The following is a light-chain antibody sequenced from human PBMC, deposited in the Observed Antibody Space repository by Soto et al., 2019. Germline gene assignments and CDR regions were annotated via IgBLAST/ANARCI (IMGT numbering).Light chain of an antibody. J-gene: IGKJ5*01. Sequence: EVLMTQSPDTLYVSPGERVTLSCRASQSVSDKLAWYQQKPGQGPRLLVYRASTRTLGIPARFSGSESGTEFTLTISSLQSEDFAVYYCQQYKTWPITFGQGTRLEI. CDR1: QSVSDK. CDR2: RAS. V-gene: IGKV3-15*01. CDR3: QQYKTWPIT.